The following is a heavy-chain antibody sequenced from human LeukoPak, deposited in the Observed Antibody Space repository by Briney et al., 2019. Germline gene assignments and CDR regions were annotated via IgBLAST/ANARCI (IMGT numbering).Heavy chain of an antibody. V-gene: IGHV2-5*02. Sequence: SGPTLVNPAQTLTLTCTFSGFSLNTRGVGVGWIRQPPGRALEWLALIYWDDDRRYSPSLKSRLTITKDTSKNQVVLTMTNMDPVVRATYFCAHRKNYYDSSVFDNWGQGTLVTVSS. CDR1: GFSLNTRGVG. CDR2: IYWDDDR. J-gene: IGHJ4*02. D-gene: IGHD3-22*01. CDR3: AHRKNYYDSSVFDN.